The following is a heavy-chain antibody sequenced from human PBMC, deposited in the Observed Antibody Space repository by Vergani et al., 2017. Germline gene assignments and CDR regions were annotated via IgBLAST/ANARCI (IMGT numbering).Heavy chain of an antibody. CDR2: INHSGST. Sequence: QLQLQQWGAGLLKPSETLSLTCAVYGGSFSGYYWSWIRQPPGKGLEWIGEINHSGSTNYNPSLKSRVTISVDTSKNQFSLKLSSVTAADTAVYYCARLRNYYDSSGYYPADFDYWGQGTLVTVSS. J-gene: IGHJ4*02. D-gene: IGHD3-22*01. V-gene: IGHV4-34*01. CDR1: GGSFSGYY. CDR3: ARLRNYYDSSGYYPADFDY.